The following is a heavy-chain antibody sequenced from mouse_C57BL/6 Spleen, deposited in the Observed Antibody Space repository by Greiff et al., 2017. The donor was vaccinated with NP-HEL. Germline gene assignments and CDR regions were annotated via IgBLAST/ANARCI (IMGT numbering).Heavy chain of an antibody. CDR2: ISYSGST. V-gene: IGHV3-1*01. D-gene: IGHD1-1*01. Sequence: EVKLMESGPGMVKPSQSLSLTCTVTGYSITSGYDWHWIRHFPGNKLEWMGYISYSGSTNYNPSLKSRISITHDKSKNHFFLKLNSVTTEDTATYYCARAGSSYWYFGVWGTGTTVTVSS. J-gene: IGHJ1*03. CDR3: ARAGSSYWYFGV. CDR1: GYSITSGYD.